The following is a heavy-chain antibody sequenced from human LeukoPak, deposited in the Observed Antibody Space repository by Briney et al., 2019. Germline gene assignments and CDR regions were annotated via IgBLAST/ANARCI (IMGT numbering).Heavy chain of an antibody. V-gene: IGHV4-38-2*02. Sequence: PSETLSLTCTVSDYSISSGYYWGWIRQPPGKRLEWIGSIYHSGSTYYNPSLKSRVTISVDTSKNQFSLKVTSVTAAATAVYYCAEGYWSAYSVFDYWGQGALVTVSS. CDR3: AEGYWSAYSVFDY. J-gene: IGHJ4*02. CDR2: IYHSGST. D-gene: IGHD3-3*01. CDR1: DYSISSGYY.